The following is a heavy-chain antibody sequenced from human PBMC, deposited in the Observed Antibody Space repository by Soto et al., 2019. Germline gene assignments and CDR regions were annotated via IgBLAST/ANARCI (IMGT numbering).Heavy chain of an antibody. Sequence: ASVKVSCKASGYTFTGYYMHWVRQAPGQGLEWMGWINPNSGGTNYAQKFQGWVTMTRDTSISTAYMELSRLRSDDTAVYYCARGLRSSSVLDQYYYYGMDVWGQGTTVTVSS. J-gene: IGHJ6*02. CDR2: INPNSGGT. CDR3: ARGLRSSSVLDQYYYYGMDV. CDR1: GYTFTGYY. D-gene: IGHD6-6*01. V-gene: IGHV1-2*04.